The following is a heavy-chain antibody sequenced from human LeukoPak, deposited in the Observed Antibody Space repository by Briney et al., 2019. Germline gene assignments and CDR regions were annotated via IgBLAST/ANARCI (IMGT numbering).Heavy chain of an antibody. CDR1: GVTFSKYR. Sequence: PGGSLRLSCEATGVTFSKYRMHWVRQSPGKGLVWVSFINSHGDTTTYADSVRGRFTISRDNAKNTVFLQMTSLVAEDTAVYYCARASGYLNDLDFWGQGTLVSVSS. V-gene: IGHV3-74*01. D-gene: IGHD3-3*01. J-gene: IGHJ4*02. CDR2: INSHGDTT. CDR3: ARASGYLNDLDF.